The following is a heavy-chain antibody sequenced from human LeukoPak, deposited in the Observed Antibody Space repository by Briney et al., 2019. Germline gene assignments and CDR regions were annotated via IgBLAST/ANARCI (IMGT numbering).Heavy chain of an antibody. Sequence: GASVKVSCKASGGTFSSYTISWVRQAPGQGLEWMGRIIPILGIANYAQKFQGRVTITADKSTSTAYMELGSLRSEDTAVYYCASPRALYCSSTSCQTANGAFDIWGQGTMVTVSS. V-gene: IGHV1-69*02. D-gene: IGHD2-2*01. CDR3: ASPRALYCSSTSCQTANGAFDI. CDR1: GGTFSSYT. J-gene: IGHJ3*02. CDR2: IIPILGIA.